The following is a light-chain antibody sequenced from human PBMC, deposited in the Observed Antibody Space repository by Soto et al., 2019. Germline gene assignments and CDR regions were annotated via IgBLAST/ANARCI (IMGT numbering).Light chain of an antibody. CDR3: QQYHGYSLT. CDR1: QSITTS. Sequence: DIQRTQSPSSLSSSVGDRVTITCRASQSITTSLNWYQHKPGKAPKLLIHDASSLDSGVPSRFRGSESGTEFILTISGLKPDDFETYYCQQYHGYSLTFGQGTKV. CDR2: DAS. V-gene: IGKV1-5*01. J-gene: IGKJ1*01.